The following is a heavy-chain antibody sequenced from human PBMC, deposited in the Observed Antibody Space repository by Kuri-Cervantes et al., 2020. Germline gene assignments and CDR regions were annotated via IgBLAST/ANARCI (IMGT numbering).Heavy chain of an antibody. D-gene: IGHD4-17*01. CDR2: INSDGSST. J-gene: IGHJ6*03. Sequence: GGSLRLSCAASGSTFSSYWMHWVRQAPGRGLVWVSRINSDGSSTSYADSVRGRFTISRDNAKNSLYLQMNSLRAEDTAVYYCARETRDYGDANYYYYMDVWGKGTTVTVSS. CDR1: GSTFSSYW. V-gene: IGHV3-74*01. CDR3: ARETRDYGDANYYYYMDV.